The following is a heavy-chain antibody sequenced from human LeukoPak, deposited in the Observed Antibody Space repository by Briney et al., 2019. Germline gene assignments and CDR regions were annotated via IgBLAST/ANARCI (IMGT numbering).Heavy chain of an antibody. D-gene: IGHD4-17*01. Sequence: GGSLRLSCAASGFTFSSYAMSWVRQAPGKGLEWVSAISPRVGSTYYADSVKGRFTISRDNSKNTLYLQMDSLRAEDTAVYYCAKKYGDYVGFDYWGQGTPVTVSS. V-gene: IGHV3-23*01. CDR3: AKKYGDYVGFDY. CDR2: ISPRVGST. CDR1: GFTFSSYA. J-gene: IGHJ4*02.